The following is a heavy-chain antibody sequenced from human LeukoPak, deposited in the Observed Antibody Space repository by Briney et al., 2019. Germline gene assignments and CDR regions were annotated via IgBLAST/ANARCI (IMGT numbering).Heavy chain of an antibody. Sequence: GGSLRPSCAASGFTFSSYALHWVRQAPGKGLEFVSAISGHGRTTYYASSVKGRFTISRDNSKNTLYLQMGSLRPEDMALYYCARDLWDTGSYIGYWGQGTLVTVSS. V-gene: IGHV3-64*01. CDR1: GFTFSSYA. J-gene: IGHJ4*02. CDR2: ISGHGRTT. CDR3: ARDLWDTGSYIGY. D-gene: IGHD1-26*01.